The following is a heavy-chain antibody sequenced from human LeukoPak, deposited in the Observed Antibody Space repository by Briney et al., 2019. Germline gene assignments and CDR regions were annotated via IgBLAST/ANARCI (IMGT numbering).Heavy chain of an antibody. V-gene: IGHV3-33*01. D-gene: IGHD5/OR15-5a*01. CDR2: IWYDGSNT. CDR1: GFTFSSYG. J-gene: IGHJ4*02. CDR3: ARDRSTTHFDY. Sequence: GRSLRLSCAASGFTFSSYGMHWVRQAPGKGLEWVAMIWYDGSNTYYADSVKGRFTISRDNSKNTLFLQMDSRRAEDTAVYYCARDRSTTHFDYWGQGTLVTASS.